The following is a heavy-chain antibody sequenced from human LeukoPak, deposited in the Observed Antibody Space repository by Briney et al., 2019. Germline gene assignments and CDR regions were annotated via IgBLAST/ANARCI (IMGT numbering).Heavy chain of an antibody. CDR1: GFTFSSYA. Sequence: GGSLRLSCAASGFTFSSYAMHWVRQAPGKGLEWVAVISYDGSNKYYADSVKGRFTISRDNSKNTLYLQMNSLRAEDTAVYYCARAIDRITIFGVAHWGQGTLVTVSS. CDR3: ARAIDRITIFGVAH. CDR2: ISYDGSNK. D-gene: IGHD3-3*01. V-gene: IGHV3-30-3*01. J-gene: IGHJ4*02.